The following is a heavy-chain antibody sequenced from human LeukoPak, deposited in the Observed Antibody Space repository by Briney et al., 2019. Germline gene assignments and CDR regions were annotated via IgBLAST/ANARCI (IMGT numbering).Heavy chain of an antibody. J-gene: IGHJ4*02. D-gene: IGHD3-10*01. Sequence: PGGSVRLPCAASGFTFSSYEMNWVRQAPGKGLEWVSYISSSGSTIYYEDSVKGRFTISRDNAKNSLYLQMNSLKAEDTAVYYCASGITMVRGVTDYWGQGTLVTVSS. CDR3: ASGITMVRGVTDY. CDR2: ISSSGSTI. V-gene: IGHV3-48*03. CDR1: GFTFSSYE.